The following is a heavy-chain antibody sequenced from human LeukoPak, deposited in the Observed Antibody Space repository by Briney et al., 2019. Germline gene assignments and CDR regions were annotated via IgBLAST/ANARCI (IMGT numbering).Heavy chain of an antibody. D-gene: IGHD3-16*01. CDR1: GVSTSSHY. CDR3: ARDLDEGGPFDY. J-gene: IGHJ4*02. CDR2: IYYSGST. V-gene: IGHV4-59*11. Sequence: SETLSLTCTVSGVSTSSHYWSWLRQPPGKGLEWIGYIYYSGSTNYNPSLKSRVTISVDTSKNQFSLKLSSVTAADTAVYYCARDLDEGGPFDYWGQGTLVTVSS.